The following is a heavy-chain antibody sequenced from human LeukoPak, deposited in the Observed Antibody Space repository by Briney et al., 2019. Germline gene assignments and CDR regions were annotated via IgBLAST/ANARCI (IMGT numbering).Heavy chain of an antibody. CDR3: ARRAYSGYEFDY. V-gene: IGHV5-51*01. J-gene: IGHJ4*02. CDR1: GYSFTTYW. Sequence: GESRKISGKVSGYSFTTYWIAWVRQMPGKGPDCMVIIYPGDAEVRYSPSFQGQVTISVDKSISTAYLQWSSLKASATAMYYCARRAYSGYEFDYWGQGTLVTVSS. D-gene: IGHD5-12*01. CDR2: IYPGDAEV.